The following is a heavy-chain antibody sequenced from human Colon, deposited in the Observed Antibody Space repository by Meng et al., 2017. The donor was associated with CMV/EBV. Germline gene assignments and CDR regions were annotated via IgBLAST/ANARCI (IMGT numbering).Heavy chain of an antibody. V-gene: IGHV3-48*04. CDR3: VRDSGNGGACDY. D-gene: IGHD4-23*01. Sequence: GGSLRLSCAASGFTFSRYNMNWVRQAPGKGLEWVSYITSSSSTIYQADSVKGRFTISRDNAKNSLYLQMNSLRAEDTAVYYCVRDSGNGGACDYWGQGTLVIVSS. J-gene: IGHJ4*02. CDR1: GFTFSRYN. CDR2: ITSSSSTI.